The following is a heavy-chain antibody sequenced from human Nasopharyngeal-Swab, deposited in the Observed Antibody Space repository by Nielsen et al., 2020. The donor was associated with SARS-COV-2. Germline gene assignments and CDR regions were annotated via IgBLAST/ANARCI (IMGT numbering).Heavy chain of an antibody. CDR3: GRNVRGYAYGY. CDR2: IYSGGST. Sequence: GGSLRLSCAASEPVSSNYMNWVRQAPGKGLEWVSGIYSGGSTYYADSVQGRFTISRDISKNTLYLQMNSLTVEDTAMYYCGRNVRGYAYGYWGQGTLVTVSS. V-gene: IGHV3-53*01. D-gene: IGHD5-18*01. CDR1: EPVSSNY. J-gene: IGHJ4*02.